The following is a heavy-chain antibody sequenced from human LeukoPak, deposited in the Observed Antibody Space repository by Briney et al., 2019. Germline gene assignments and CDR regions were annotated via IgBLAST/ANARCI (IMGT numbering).Heavy chain of an antibody. CDR2: INHSGST. D-gene: IGHD4-17*01. Sequence: PSETLSLTCAVYGGSFSGYYWSWIRQPPGKGLEWIGEINHSGSTNYNPSLKSRVTISVDTSKNQFSLKLSSVTAADTAVYYCAREDTTTANYVGWFDPWGQGTLVTVS. CDR1: GGSFSGYY. V-gene: IGHV4-34*01. CDR3: AREDTTTANYVGWFDP. J-gene: IGHJ5*02.